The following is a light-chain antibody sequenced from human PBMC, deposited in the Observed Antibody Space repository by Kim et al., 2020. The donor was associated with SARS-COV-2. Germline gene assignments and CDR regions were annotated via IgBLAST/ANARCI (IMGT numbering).Light chain of an antibody. J-gene: IGKJ3*01. CDR1: QSVLYSSNNKNY. V-gene: IGKV4-1*01. CDR3: PPYYSTPFT. CDR2: WAS. Sequence: DIVMTQSPDSLAVSLGERATINCKSSQSVLYSSNNKNYLAWYQKKPGQPPKMLIYWASTRESGVPDRFSGRGSWTDFTLTISSLQAEDVAFSYFPPYYSTPFTFGPGTKVDIK.